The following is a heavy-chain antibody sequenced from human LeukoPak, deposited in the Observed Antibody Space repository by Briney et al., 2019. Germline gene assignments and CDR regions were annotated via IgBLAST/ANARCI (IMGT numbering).Heavy chain of an antibody. CDR1: GFSLNTRGVG. Sequence: SGPTLANPTQTLTLTCTFSGFSLNTRGVGVGWIRQPPGRALEWLALIYWDDDRRYSPSLKSRLTITKDTSKNQVVLTMTNMDPVDTATYFCAHRKNYYDSSVFDIWGQGTRVTVSS. CDR2: IYWDDDR. D-gene: IGHD3-22*01. J-gene: IGHJ4*02. V-gene: IGHV2-5*02. CDR3: AHRKNYYDSSVFDI.